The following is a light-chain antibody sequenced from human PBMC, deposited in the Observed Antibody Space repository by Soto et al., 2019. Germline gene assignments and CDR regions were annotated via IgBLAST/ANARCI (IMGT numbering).Light chain of an antibody. J-gene: IGLJ3*02. CDR3: SSYTPTTWV. CDR2: EVV. Sequence: QSALTQPRSVSGSPGQSVTFSCTGTSGDVGGYNSVSWYQQHPGKAPQLIIYEVVNRPSGVSNRFSVSKSGNTASLTISGLQAEDEADYYCSSYTPTTWVFGGGTKLTVL. V-gene: IGLV2-14*01. CDR1: SGDVGGYNS.